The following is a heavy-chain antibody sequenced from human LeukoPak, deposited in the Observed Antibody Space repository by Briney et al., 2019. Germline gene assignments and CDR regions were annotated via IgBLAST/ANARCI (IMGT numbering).Heavy chain of an antibody. J-gene: IGHJ4*02. V-gene: IGHV4-39*07. CDR3: ARVFDS. CDR2: VFYTGKT. Sequence: NPSETLSLTCTVSGSSVSTSDYYWGWIRQSPVKGLEWIGDVFYTGKTNYNPSLRGRATISIDTSKNQFSLKLTYVTAADSAVYYCARVFDSWGQGTLVTVSS. CDR1: GSSVSTSDYY.